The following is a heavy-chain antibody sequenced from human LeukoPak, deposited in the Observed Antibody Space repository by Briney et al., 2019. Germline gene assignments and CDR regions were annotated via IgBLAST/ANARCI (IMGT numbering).Heavy chain of an antibody. Sequence: PGGSLRLSCAASGFTFSSYEMNWVRQAPGKGLEWVSYISSSGSTIYYADSVKGRFTISRDNAKNSLYLQMNSLRAEDTAVYYCARDKWGYSYGSDYYGMDVWGQGTTVTVSS. D-gene: IGHD5-18*01. CDR3: ARDKWGYSYGSDYYGMDV. CDR2: ISSSGSTI. V-gene: IGHV3-48*03. J-gene: IGHJ6*02. CDR1: GFTFSSYE.